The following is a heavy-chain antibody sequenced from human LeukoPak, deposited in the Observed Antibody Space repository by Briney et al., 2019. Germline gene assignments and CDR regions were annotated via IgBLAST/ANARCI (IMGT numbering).Heavy chain of an antibody. CDR1: GGSISSYY. CDR3: ARDRRKLGYCSSTSCPGIAFDI. D-gene: IGHD2-2*01. J-gene: IGHJ3*02. Sequence: PSETLSLTCTVSGGSISSYYWSWIRQPPGKGLEWIGYIYYSGSTNYNPSLKSRVTISVDTSKNQFSLKLSSVTAADTAVYYCARDRRKLGYCSSTSCPGIAFDIWGQGTMVTVSS. V-gene: IGHV4-59*12. CDR2: IYYSGST.